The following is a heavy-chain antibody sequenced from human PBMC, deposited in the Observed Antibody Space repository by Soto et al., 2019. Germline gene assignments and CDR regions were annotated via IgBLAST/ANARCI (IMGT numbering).Heavy chain of an antibody. V-gene: IGHV3-21*01. CDR3: ARDQGSELDC. CDR2: ISSSSSYI. J-gene: IGHJ4*02. Sequence: GGSLRLSCAASVFTFSSYSMNWVRQAPGKGLEWVSSISSSSSYIYYADSVKGRFTISRDNAKNSLYLQMNSLRAEDTAVYYCARDQGSELDCWGQGNPVTVXS. CDR1: VFTFSSYS.